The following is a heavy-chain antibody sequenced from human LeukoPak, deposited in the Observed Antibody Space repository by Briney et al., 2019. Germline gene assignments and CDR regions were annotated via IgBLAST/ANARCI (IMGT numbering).Heavy chain of an antibody. CDR2: ISSSSSYI. V-gene: IGHV3-21*01. J-gene: IGHJ4*02. CDR1: GFIFSSYN. Sequence: GGSLRLSCAASGFIFSSYNINWVRQAPGKGLEWASSISSSSSYIYYADSVKGRFTISRDNAKNSLYLQMNSLRAEDTAVYYCARAPGYRSFLDYWGQGTLVTVSS. CDR3: ARAPGYRSFLDY. D-gene: IGHD6-13*01.